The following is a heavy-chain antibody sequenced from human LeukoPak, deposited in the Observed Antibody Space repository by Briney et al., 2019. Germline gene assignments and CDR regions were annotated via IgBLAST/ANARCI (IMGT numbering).Heavy chain of an antibody. CDR2: INSDGSTT. V-gene: IGHV3-74*01. Sequence: GGSLRLSCAASGFTFSTYWMHWVRRAPGKGLVWVSRINSDGSTTTYADSVKGRFTISRDNAKNTLYLQMNSLSAEDTAVYYCAKDRGGIVGDTYFDYWGQGTLVTVSS. D-gene: IGHD1-26*01. CDR3: AKDRGGIVGDTYFDY. J-gene: IGHJ4*02. CDR1: GFTFSTYW.